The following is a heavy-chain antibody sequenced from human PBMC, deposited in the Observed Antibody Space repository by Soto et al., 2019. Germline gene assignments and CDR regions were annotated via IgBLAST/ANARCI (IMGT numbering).Heavy chain of an antibody. D-gene: IGHD2-15*01. CDR2: ISYDGSNK. J-gene: IGHJ5*02. CDR1: GFTFSSYA. V-gene: IGHV3-30-3*01. CDR3: ARERLVVVVAATTNWFDP. Sequence: QVQLVESGGGVVQPGRPLRLSCAASGFTFSSYAMHWVRQAPGKGLEWVAVISYDGSNKYYADSVKGRFTISRDNSKNTLYLQMNSLRAEDTAVYYCARERLVVVVAATTNWFDPWGQGTLVTVSS.